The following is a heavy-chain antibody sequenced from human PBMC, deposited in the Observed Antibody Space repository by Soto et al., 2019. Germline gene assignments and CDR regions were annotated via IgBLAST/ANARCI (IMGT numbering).Heavy chain of an antibody. CDR2: INAGNGNT. J-gene: IGHJ4*02. CDR1: GYTLTSYA. CDR3: ARGSNCSSTSCRTYYFDY. Sequence: GASVKVSCKASGYTLTSYAMHCVRQAPGQRLEWMGWINAGNGNTKYSQKFQGRVTITRDTSASTAYMELSSLRSEDTAVYYCARGSNCSSTSCRTYYFDYWGQGTLVTVS. D-gene: IGHD2-2*01. V-gene: IGHV1-3*01.